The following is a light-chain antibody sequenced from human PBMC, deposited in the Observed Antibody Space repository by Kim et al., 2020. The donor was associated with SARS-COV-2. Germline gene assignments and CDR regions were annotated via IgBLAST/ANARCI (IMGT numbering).Light chain of an antibody. CDR2: QAS. Sequence: SASVGDRVTVTCPASENIRYSVAWYQQKPGKAPNLLIYQASILESGVPSRFSGSGSGTEFTLTISSLQPEDFATYFCQQYNSYSGTFGQGTKLEI. J-gene: IGKJ2*01. CDR1: ENIRYS. V-gene: IGKV1-5*03. CDR3: QQYNSYSGT.